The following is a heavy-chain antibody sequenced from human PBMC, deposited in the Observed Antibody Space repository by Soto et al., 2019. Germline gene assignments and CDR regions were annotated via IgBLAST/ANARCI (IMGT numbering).Heavy chain of an antibody. D-gene: IGHD6-6*01. Sequence: ASVKVSCKASGFSFTGYYIHWLRQAPGQGLEWMGWINAHSGGTEYAQKFQGRVTLTRDTSIATAYLTLTSLTSDDTALYYCAKDLTRQLAYWLDPWGXGTQVNVSS. CDR2: INAHSGGT. V-gene: IGHV1-2*02. CDR3: AKDLTRQLAYWLDP. J-gene: IGHJ5*02. CDR1: GFSFTGYY.